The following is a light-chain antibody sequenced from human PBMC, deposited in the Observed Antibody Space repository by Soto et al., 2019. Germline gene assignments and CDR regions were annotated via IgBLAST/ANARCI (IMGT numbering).Light chain of an antibody. J-gene: IGKJ1*01. Sequence: DIILTQSPATLSVSPGERVTFSCRASQSIRNNLAWYQHKPGQSPRLLISGASARATGIPARFSGSGSGTEFTLTISSLQSEDYALYYCHQYENWPPTFGQGTKVEIK. CDR1: QSIRNN. CDR2: GAS. CDR3: HQYENWPPT. V-gene: IGKV3D-15*01.